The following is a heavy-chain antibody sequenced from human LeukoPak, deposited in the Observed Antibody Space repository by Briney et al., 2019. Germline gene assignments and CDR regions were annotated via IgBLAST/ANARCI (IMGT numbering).Heavy chain of an antibody. D-gene: IGHD1-26*01. CDR3: AKEYTGTFSPFPSYFDN. Sequence: GGSLRLSCAASGFTVSSNYMSWGRQAPGKGLEWVSVIYSGGSTYYADSVKGRFTISRDNSKNTLYLQMNSLRAEDTAIYYCAKEYTGTFSPFPSYFDNWGQGTLVTVSS. V-gene: IGHV3-53*01. J-gene: IGHJ4*02. CDR1: GFTVSSNY. CDR2: IYSGGST.